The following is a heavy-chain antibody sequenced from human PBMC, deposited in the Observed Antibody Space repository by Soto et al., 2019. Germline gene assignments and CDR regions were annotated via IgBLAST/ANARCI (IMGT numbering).Heavy chain of an antibody. J-gene: IGHJ4*02. CDR3: AKRYSVWFYFDY. Sequence: GGSLRLSCAASGFTFGDYAMTWVRQAPGKGLEWVSTIRSNGGNTHYADSVKGRFTISRDNSKNTLYLLMNSLRAEDTAVYYCAKRYSVWFYFDYWGQGTLVTVSS. CDR1: GFTFGDYA. D-gene: IGHD1-26*01. V-gene: IGHV3-23*01. CDR2: IRSNGGNT.